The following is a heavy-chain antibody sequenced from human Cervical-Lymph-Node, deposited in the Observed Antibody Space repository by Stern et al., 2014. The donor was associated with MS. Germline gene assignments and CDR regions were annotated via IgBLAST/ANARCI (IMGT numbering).Heavy chain of an antibody. CDR1: GYPLTEMS. D-gene: IGHD2-21*02. V-gene: IGHV1-24*01. Sequence: QDQLVQSGAEVKKPGASVKVSCKVSGYPLTEMSMHWVRQAPGKGLEWMGGYDPQHGETVYAQKIQGRVTMAEDRSTDTAYMELTSLRSDDTAVYYWATHRGRVTYYYGLDVWGQGTTVTVSS. CDR2: YDPQHGET. J-gene: IGHJ6*02. CDR3: ATHRGRVTYYYGLDV.